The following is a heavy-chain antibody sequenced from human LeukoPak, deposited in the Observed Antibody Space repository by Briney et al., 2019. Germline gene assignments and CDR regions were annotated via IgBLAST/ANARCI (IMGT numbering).Heavy chain of an antibody. Sequence: PGGSLRLSCAASGFTFRSHDMSWVRQAPGKGLEWVSGISGSGGSTFYADSVKGRFTISRDNSKNTLYLQMNSLRAEDTAVYYCAKAAYCGGDCYSDVDYWGQGTLVTVSS. V-gene: IGHV3-23*01. D-gene: IGHD2-21*02. CDR3: AKAAYCGGDCYSDVDY. CDR2: ISGSGGST. CDR1: GFTFRSHD. J-gene: IGHJ4*02.